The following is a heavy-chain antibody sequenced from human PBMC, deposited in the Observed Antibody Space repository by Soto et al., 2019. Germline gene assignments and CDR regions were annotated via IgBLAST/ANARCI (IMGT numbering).Heavy chain of an antibody. CDR2: ISGGSEST. CDR1: GFTFSSYA. Sequence: EVQLLESGGGLVQPGGSLRLSCAASGFTFSSYAMSWVRQAPGKGLAWVSAISGGSESTYFADSVKGRFSISRDNSRNTLFLQMNSLRAEDTALYYCAKAFDYNYGGSGGHNDYLGQGTLVAVSS. J-gene: IGHJ4*02. CDR3: AKAFDYNYGGSGGHNDY. D-gene: IGHD4-4*01. V-gene: IGHV3-23*01.